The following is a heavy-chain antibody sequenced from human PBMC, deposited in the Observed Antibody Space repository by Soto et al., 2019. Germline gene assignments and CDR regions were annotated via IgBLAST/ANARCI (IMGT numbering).Heavy chain of an antibody. CDR3: ARAAVTHERYHYGMDV. D-gene: IGHD4-17*01. CDR2: IYYSGNT. V-gene: IGHV4-59*01. CDR1: GGSISSYY. J-gene: IGHJ6*02. Sequence: ETLSLTCTVSGGSISSYYWSWIRQSPGKGLEWIGCIYYSGNTNYNPSLKSRVTISVNTSKNQFSLRLTSVTAADTAVYYCARAAVTHERYHYGMDVWGQGTTVTVSS.